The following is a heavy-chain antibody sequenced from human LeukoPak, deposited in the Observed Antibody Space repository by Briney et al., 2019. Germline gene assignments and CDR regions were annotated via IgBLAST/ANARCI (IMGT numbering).Heavy chain of an antibody. CDR1: GFSFSTSW. J-gene: IGHJ4*02. V-gene: IGHV3-15*01. CDR2: GKSKADAGTT. CDR3: AADMVQPLAQIDK. Sequence: GGSLRLSCVASGFSFSTSWMSWVRQAPGKGLEWVGRGKSKADAGTTDYAAPVKGRFTISRDDAESTLYLQMMSLKTEDTAVYYCAADMVQPLAQIDKGGQGTLVIVSS. D-gene: IGHD3-10*01.